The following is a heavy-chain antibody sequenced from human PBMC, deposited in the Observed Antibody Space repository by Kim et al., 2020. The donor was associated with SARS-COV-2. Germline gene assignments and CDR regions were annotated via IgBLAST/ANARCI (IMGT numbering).Heavy chain of an antibody. CDR3: ARAGFGELIYDY. V-gene: IGHV4-39*01. J-gene: IGHJ4*02. Sequence: YNPSLKSRVTISVDTSKNHFSLKLSSVTAADTAVYYCARAGFGELIYDYWGQGTLVTVSS. D-gene: IGHD3-10*01.